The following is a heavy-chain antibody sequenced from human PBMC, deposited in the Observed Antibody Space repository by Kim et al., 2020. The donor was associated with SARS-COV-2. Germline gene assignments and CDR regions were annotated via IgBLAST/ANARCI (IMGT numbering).Heavy chain of an antibody. Sequence: GGFLRLSCAASGLSFSDSYMNWVRQAPGKGLEWLSFISTRGESIFYADSVEGRFTISRDNAKNSLYLQMNYLRDEDTAVYYCARSGNGYNAFGIWGQGVLVTVSS. J-gene: IGHJ4*02. CDR3: ARSGNGYNAFGI. V-gene: IGHV3-11*01. D-gene: IGHD5-12*01. CDR2: ISTRGESI. CDR1: GLSFSDSY.